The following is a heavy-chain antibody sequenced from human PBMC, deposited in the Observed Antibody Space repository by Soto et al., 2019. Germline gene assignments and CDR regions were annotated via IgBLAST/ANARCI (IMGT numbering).Heavy chain of an antibody. Sequence: EVQLLESGGGLVQPGGSLRLSCAASGFTFKNFAMTWVRQAPGKGLEWVSAISGSAGSTYYADSVRGRFTISRDNSKNTLFLQMNSLRAEDTAVYYCVTSFRYFDNWGQGTRVTVSS. CDR1: GFTFKNFA. D-gene: IGHD3-9*01. CDR2: ISGSAGST. J-gene: IGHJ4*02. V-gene: IGHV3-23*01. CDR3: VTSFRYFDN.